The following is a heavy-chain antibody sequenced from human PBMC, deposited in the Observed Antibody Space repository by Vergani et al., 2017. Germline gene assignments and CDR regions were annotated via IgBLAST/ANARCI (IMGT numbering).Heavy chain of an antibody. CDR3: ASDTHSGQRADR. J-gene: IGHJ5*02. D-gene: IGHD6-19*01. CDR2: IYTSEST. Sequence: QVNLQESGPGLVKPSETLSLTCAVSGDSISSGNNWGWIRQPPGKGLEWIGRIYTSESTNYNPSLKSRVTMSVDTSKNQFSLKLSSVTAADTAVYYCASDTHSGQRADRWGQGILVTVTS. CDR1: GDSISSGNN. V-gene: IGHV4-38-2*01.